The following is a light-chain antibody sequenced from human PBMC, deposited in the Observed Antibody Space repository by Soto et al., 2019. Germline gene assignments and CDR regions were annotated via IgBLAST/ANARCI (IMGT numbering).Light chain of an antibody. V-gene: IGKV1-27*01. CDR3: QKYNSVPCT. CDR2: GSF. CDR1: QGTSNY. Sequence: DIQMTQSPSSLSASVGDRVTITSRASQGTSNYLAWYQQKPAEAPKFLIYGSFTLHSAVPSRCSGSGSAADFTVTISCLQPEGAATYYWQKYNSVPCTFGLATKVEIK. J-gene: IGKJ1*01.